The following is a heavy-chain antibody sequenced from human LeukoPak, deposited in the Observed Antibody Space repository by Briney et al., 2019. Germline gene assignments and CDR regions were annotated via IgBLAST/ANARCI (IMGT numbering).Heavy chain of an antibody. CDR3: ARAFRWLQTTGPGY. Sequence: ASVTVSFKASGYTFTGYYMHWVRQAPGQGLEWMGWINHNSGGTNYAQKFQGRVTMTRDTSISTAYMELSRLRSDDTAVYYCARAFRWLQTTGPGYWGQGTLDTVSS. D-gene: IGHD5-24*01. CDR1: GYTFTGYY. J-gene: IGHJ4*02. CDR2: INHNSGGT. V-gene: IGHV1-2*02.